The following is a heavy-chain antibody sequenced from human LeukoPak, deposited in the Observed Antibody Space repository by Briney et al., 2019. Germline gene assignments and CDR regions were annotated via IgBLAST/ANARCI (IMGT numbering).Heavy chain of an antibody. J-gene: IGHJ3*01. CDR1: GFTFGNSW. V-gene: IGHV3-74*01. CDR3: VVVVELSGSDGFDV. D-gene: IGHD1-7*01. Sequence: GGSLRLSCAASGFTFGNSWVHWVRQAPGKGLVWVSLINADGTTTTYADSVKGRFTISRDNARNTVSLQMNSLTIEDTAVYYCVVVVELSGSDGFDVWGQGTMIAVSS. CDR2: INADGTTT.